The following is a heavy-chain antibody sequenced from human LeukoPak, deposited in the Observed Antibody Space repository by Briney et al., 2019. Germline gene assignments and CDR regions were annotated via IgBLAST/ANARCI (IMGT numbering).Heavy chain of an antibody. CDR2: IIVSLGIT. D-gene: IGHD3-3*01. CDR3: ARESVRFGVVKEGDL. V-gene: IGHV1-69*04. J-gene: IGHJ5*02. Sequence: SVKVSCKASGGSLSDSAVFWVRQAPGHGLEWMGKIIVSLGITDYAQKFQDRVTITADKTTSTAYMELSSLRSDDTAVYYCARESVRFGVVKEGDLWGQGTLVTVSS. CDR1: GGSLSDSA.